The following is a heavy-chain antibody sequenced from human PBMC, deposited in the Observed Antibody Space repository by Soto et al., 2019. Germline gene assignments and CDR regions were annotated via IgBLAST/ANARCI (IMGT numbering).Heavy chain of an antibody. CDR2: INPSGGST. J-gene: IGHJ6*02. CDR3: ARELEVVAATAWWLDGIDV. CDR1: GYTFTSYY. Sequence: QVQLVQSGAEVKKPGASVKVSCKASGYTFTSYYMHWVRQAPGQGLEWMGIINPSGGSTSYAQKFQGRVTITRDTSTSRVYMELSSLRSEDTAVYYCARELEVVAATAWWLDGIDVWGQGTTGTVSS. D-gene: IGHD2-15*01. V-gene: IGHV1-46*01.